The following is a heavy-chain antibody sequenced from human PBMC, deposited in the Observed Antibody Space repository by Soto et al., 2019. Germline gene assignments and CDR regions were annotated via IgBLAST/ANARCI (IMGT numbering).Heavy chain of an antibody. J-gene: IGHJ6*02. Sequence: SETLSLTCAVYGGSFSGYYWSWIRQPPGKGLEWIGEINHSGSTNYNPSLKSRVTISVDTSKNQFSLKLSSVTAADTAVYYCASLLQGGLGIYGMDVWGQGTTVTVSS. D-gene: IGHD7-27*01. CDR1: GGSFSGYY. CDR2: INHSGST. CDR3: ASLLQGGLGIYGMDV. V-gene: IGHV4-34*01.